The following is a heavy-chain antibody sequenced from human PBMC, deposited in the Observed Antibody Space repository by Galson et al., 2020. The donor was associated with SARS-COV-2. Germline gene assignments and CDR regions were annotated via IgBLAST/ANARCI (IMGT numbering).Heavy chain of an antibody. D-gene: IGHD1-20*01. CDR2: VSRGGGTT. V-gene: IGHV3-30*18. J-gene: IGHJ3*02. Sequence: GESLKISCAASGFTFSCCGMHWVRQAPGKGLEWVAVVSRGGGTTYYADSVNGRFTISRDNSNNTLFLQMSSLRAEDTAIYYCAKEGYNGIVYAFDIWGQGTMVTVS. CDR3: AKEGYNGIVYAFDI. CDR1: GFTFSCCG.